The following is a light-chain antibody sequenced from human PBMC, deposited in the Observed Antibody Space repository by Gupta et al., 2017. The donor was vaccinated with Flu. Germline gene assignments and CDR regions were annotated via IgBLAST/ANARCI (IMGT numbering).Light chain of an antibody. V-gene: IGLV1-44*01. CDR2: NDN. CDR1: NSNIGSET. J-gene: IGLJ2*01. CDR3: ASWDASLRGGV. Sequence: QSVLTEPPSASGTPGQRVTLPCSGRNSNIGSETVNWYQQFPGKAPKLLIYNDNERPSGVPDRFSGSKSGTSASLDISGLQSEDEADYYCASWDASLRGGVFGGGTKLTVL.